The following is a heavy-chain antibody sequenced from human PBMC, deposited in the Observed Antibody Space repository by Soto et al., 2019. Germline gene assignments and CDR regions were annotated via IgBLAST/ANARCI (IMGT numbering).Heavy chain of an antibody. J-gene: IGHJ4*02. Sequence: SETLSLTCTVSGGSISSGDYYWSWIRQPPGKGLEWIGYIYYSGSTYYNPSLKSRVTISVDTSKNQFSLKLSSVTAADTAVYYCASHQGRGYSYGRSPFFDYWGQGTLVTVSS. CDR3: ASHQGRGYSYGRSPFFDY. V-gene: IGHV4-30-4*01. CDR1: GGSISSGDYY. CDR2: IYYSGST. D-gene: IGHD5-18*01.